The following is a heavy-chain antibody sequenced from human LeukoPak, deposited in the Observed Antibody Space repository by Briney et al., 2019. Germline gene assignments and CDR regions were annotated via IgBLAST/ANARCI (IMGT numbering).Heavy chain of an antibody. CDR1: GFTFSSYA. V-gene: IGHV3-23*01. CDR2: ITGGGGST. Sequence: PGVSLRLSCSASGFTFSSYAMHWVRQAPGKGLEWVSAITGGGGSTYHADSVKGRFTISRDNSKNTLYLQMSSLSAEDTAVYYCAKASGSYFRSFDYWGQGTLVTVSS. J-gene: IGHJ4*02. D-gene: IGHD1-26*01. CDR3: AKASGSYFRSFDY.